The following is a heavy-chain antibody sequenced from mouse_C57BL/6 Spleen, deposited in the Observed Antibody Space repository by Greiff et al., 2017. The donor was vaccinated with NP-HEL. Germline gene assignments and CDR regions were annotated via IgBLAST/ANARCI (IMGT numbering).Heavy chain of an antibody. CDR1: GFTFSSYT. CDR3: ARQSKSNYWYFDV. CDR2: ISGGGGNT. V-gene: IGHV5-9*01. D-gene: IGHD2-5*01. J-gene: IGHJ1*03. Sequence: EVQLVESGGGLVKPGGSLKLSCAASGFTFSSYTMSWVRQTPEKRLEWVATISGGGGNTYYPDSVKGRFTISRDNAKNTLYLQMSSLRSEDTALYYCARQSKSNYWYFDVWGTGTTVTVSS.